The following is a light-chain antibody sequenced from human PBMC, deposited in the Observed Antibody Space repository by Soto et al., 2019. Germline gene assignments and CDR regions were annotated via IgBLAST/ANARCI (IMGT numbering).Light chain of an antibody. V-gene: IGKV1-27*01. CDR1: QGISNY. Sequence: DIQMTQSPSSLSASVGDRVTITCRASQGISNYLAWYQQKPGKVPKLLIYAASTLQSGVPSRFSGSGSGTDFTLTISSLQTADVATYYCPKYNSAPRTFGQGTKVEIK. J-gene: IGKJ1*01. CDR2: AAS. CDR3: PKYNSAPRT.